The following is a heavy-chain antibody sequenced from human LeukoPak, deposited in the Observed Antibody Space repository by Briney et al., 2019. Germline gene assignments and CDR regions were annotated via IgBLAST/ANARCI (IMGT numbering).Heavy chain of an antibody. D-gene: IGHD4-17*01. CDR2: IWHDGSHK. CDR1: GFAFNTYA. J-gene: IGHJ4*02. V-gene: IGHV3-30*02. CDR3: AKGRVLNYGDYEFDY. Sequence: GGSLRLSCAASGFAFNTYAMHWVRQAPGKGLEWVTLIWHDGSHKFYIDSVRGRFTISRDNSKNTLSLQMNSLRAEDTAVYYCAKGRVLNYGDYEFDYWGQGTLVTVSS.